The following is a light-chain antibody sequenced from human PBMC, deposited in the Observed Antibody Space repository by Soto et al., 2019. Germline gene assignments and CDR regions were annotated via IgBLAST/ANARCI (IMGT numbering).Light chain of an antibody. Sequence: QSALTQPPSASGSPGQSLTISCTGTSSDVGGYNYVSWYQQHPGKAPRLMIYEVTKRPSDIPDRFSGSKSGSTASLTVSGLQAEDEADYYCAAWDDSLNGYVFGTGTKLTVL. V-gene: IGLV2-8*01. CDR1: SSDVGGYNY. CDR2: EVT. J-gene: IGLJ1*01. CDR3: AAWDDSLNGYV.